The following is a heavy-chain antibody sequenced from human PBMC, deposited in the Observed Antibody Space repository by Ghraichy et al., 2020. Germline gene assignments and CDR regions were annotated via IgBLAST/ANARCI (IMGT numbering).Heavy chain of an antibody. J-gene: IGHJ6*03. CDR1: GGSISSYY. CDR2: IYYSGST. CDR3: ARHAGGGRGKTRYYYYYMDV. D-gene: IGHD3-16*01. V-gene: IGHV4-59*08. Sequence: SETLSLTCTVSGGSISSYYWSWIRQPPGKGLEWIGYIYYSGSTNYNPSLKSRVTISVDTSKNQFSLKLSSVTAADTAVYYCARHAGGGRGKTRYYYYYMDVWGKGTTVTVSS.